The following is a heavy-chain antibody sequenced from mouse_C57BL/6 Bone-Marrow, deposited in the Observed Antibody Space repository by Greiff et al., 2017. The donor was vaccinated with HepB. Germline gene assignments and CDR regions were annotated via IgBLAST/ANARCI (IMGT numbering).Heavy chain of an antibody. CDR2: IYPRSGNT. CDR1: GYTFTSYG. Sequence: VKLVESGAELARPGASVKLSCKASGYTFTSYGISWVKQRTGQGLEWIGEIYPRSGNTYYNEKFKGKATLTADKSSSTAYMELRSLTSEDSAVYFCARGDYYGTLDYWGQGTTLTVSS. CDR3: ARGDYYGTLDY. V-gene: IGHV1-81*01. D-gene: IGHD1-1*01. J-gene: IGHJ2*01.